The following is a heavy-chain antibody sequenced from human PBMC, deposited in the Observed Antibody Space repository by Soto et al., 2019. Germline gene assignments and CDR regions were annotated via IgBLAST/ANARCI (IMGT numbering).Heavy chain of an antibody. Sequence: EVQLVESGGGLVKPGGFLRLSCAASGFTFNTYDMNWVRQAPGKGLEWVSSITASSAYIYYADSVRGRITISRDNAKNSLFLQIHSLRAEDTAVYYCVRSGTARLLRHSWFDTWGQGTLVPVSS. D-gene: IGHD2-21*01. CDR2: ITASSAYI. V-gene: IGHV3-21*01. CDR3: VRSGTARLLRHSWFDT. J-gene: IGHJ5*02. CDR1: GFTFNTYD.